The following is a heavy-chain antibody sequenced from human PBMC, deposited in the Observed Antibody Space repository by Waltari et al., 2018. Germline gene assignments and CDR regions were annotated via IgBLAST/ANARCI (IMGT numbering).Heavy chain of an antibody. V-gene: IGHV1-69*01. J-gene: IGHJ5*02. CDR2: IIPIVGTA. CDR1: GGPFSSYA. D-gene: IGHD6-6*01. CDR3: ARDEPYSSSSGWFDP. Sequence: QVQLVQSGAEVKKPGSSVKVSCKASGGPFSSYAISWVRQAPGQGLAGMGGIIPIVGTANDAQKCQGRVTITADESTSTAYMELSSLRSEDTAVYYCARDEPYSSSSGWFDPWGQGTLVTVSS.